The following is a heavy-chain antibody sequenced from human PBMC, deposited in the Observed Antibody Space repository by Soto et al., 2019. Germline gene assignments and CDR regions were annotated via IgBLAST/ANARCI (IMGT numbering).Heavy chain of an antibody. CDR3: ASSVLVTSTMNYFDL. CDR2: IYPDDSDT. Sequence: GESLKISCQASGYSFSNFWIAWVRQMPGEGLGWLGIIYPDDSDTRYSPSFLGQVTISADKSIKTTYLQWSSLKASDTAIYFCASSVLVTSTMNYFDLWGQGTLVTVSS. CDR1: GYSFSNFW. V-gene: IGHV5-51*01. J-gene: IGHJ4*02. D-gene: IGHD2-8*02.